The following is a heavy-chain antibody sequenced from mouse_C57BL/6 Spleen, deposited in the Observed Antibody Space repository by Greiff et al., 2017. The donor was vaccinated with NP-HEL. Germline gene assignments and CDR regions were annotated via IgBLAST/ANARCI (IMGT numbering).Heavy chain of an antibody. V-gene: IGHV1-82*01. Sequence: VKLMESGPELVKPGASVKISCKASGYAFSSSWMNWVKQRPGKGLEWIGRIYPGDGDTNYNQKFKGKATLTVDKSSSTAYMQLSSLTSEDSAVYYCAIWELERGYFDYWGQGTTLTVSS. CDR1: GYAFSSSW. J-gene: IGHJ2*01. CDR3: AIWELERGYFDY. CDR2: IYPGDGDT. D-gene: IGHD2-1*01.